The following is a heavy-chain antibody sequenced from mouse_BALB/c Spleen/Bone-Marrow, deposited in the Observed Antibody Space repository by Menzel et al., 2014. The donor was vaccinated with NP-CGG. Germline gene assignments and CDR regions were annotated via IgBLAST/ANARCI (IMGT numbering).Heavy chain of an antibody. CDR1: GYTFTNYV. J-gene: IGHJ3*01. CDR2: INPYNDGT. Sequence: VQLQQSGPELVKPGASVKMSCKASGYTFTNYVMHWVKQKPGQGLEWIGYINPYNDGTKYNEKFKGKATLTSDKSSSTAYMDLSSLTSEDSAVYYCARVYYGYDGTSSWFAYWGQGTLATVSA. CDR3: ARVYYGYDGTSSWFAY. V-gene: IGHV1-14*01. D-gene: IGHD2-2*01.